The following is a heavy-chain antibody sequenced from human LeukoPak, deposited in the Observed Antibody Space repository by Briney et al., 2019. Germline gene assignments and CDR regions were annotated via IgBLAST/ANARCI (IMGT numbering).Heavy chain of an antibody. CDR3: ARRTAMSRSGDY. CDR1: GYSFTSYW. J-gene: IGHJ4*02. V-gene: IGHV5-51*01. CDR2: IDPSDSET. D-gene: IGHD7-27*01. Sequence: GESLKISCKASGYSFTSYWIGWVRQMPAKGLEWMGIIDPSDSETRYTPSFQGQVTISVDKSLTTADLQSNSLKASDAAMDYCARRTAMSRSGDYWGQGTLVTVSS.